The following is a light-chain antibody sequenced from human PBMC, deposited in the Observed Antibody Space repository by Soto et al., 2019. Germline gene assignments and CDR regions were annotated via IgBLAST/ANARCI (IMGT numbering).Light chain of an antibody. V-gene: IGKV3-11*01. Sequence: EIILTQSPATLSLSPGDRATLSCRASQSVSHYLAWYQQKPGQAPRLLIYDVSNRATGIPARFSGSGSGTAFTLTISSLKPEDFAVYFCQQRSEWPLCTFGQGTKLEI. CDR2: DVS. J-gene: IGKJ2*02. CDR3: QQRSEWPLCT. CDR1: QSVSHY.